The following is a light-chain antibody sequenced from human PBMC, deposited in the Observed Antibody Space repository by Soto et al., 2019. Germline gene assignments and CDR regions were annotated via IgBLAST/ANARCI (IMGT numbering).Light chain of an antibody. CDR1: SSNIGSNY. V-gene: IGLV1-47*01. CDR2: RNN. J-gene: IGLJ1*01. Sequence: QSALTQPPSASGTPGQRVTISCSGSSSNIGSNYVYWYQQLPGTAPKLLIYRNNQRPSGVPDRFSGSKSGTSASLAISGLRSEDEADYYCSSYTSSSTLVFGTGTKLTVL. CDR3: SSYTSSSTLV.